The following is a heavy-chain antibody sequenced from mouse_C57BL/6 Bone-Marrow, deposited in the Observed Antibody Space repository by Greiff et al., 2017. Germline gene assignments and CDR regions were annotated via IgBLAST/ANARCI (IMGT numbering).Heavy chain of an antibody. CDR3: ARFTTVVDFDY. CDR1: GYTFTSYW. CDR2: IHPNSGST. V-gene: IGHV1-64*01. Sequence: VQLQQPGAELVKPGASVKLSCKASGYTFTSYWMHWVKQRPGQGLEWIGMIHPNSGSTNYNEKFKSKATLTVDKSSSTAYMQLSSLTSEDSAVYYCARFTTVVDFDYWGQGTTRTVSS. J-gene: IGHJ2*01. D-gene: IGHD1-1*01.